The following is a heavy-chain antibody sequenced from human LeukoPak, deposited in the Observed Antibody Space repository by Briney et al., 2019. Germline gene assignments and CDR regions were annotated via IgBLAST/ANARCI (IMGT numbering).Heavy chain of an antibody. CDR3: ARDRGIVVVPAARGLDY. V-gene: IGHV4-38-2*02. CDR1: GYSISSGYY. CDR2: IHYGGST. D-gene: IGHD2-2*01. J-gene: IGHJ4*02. Sequence: YPSETLSLTCTVSGYSISSGYYWGWIRQPPGKGLEWIGSIHYGGSTYYNPSLKSRVTISVDTSKNHFSLNLNSVTAADTAVYYCARDRGIVVVPAARGLDYWGQGTLVTVSS.